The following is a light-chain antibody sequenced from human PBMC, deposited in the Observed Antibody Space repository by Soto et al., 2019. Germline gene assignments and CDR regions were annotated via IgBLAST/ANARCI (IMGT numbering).Light chain of an antibody. CDR2: GAS. J-gene: IGKJ1*01. Sequence: EIVLTQSPGTLSLSPGERATLSCRASQSVSSSYLAWYQQKPGQAPRLLIYGASSRATGIPDSFSGSGSGTDFTLTISRLEPEDFAVYYCQQYGSSPPTFGQGTKVDSK. V-gene: IGKV3-20*01. CDR3: QQYGSSPPT. CDR1: QSVSSSY.